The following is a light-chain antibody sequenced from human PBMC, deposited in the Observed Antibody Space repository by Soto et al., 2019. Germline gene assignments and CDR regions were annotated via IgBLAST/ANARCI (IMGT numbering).Light chain of an antibody. CDR3: AAWDDSLSGWV. CDR1: NSNIGSNY. Sequence: HSVLTQPPSASGTPGQRVTISCSGRNSNIGSNYVYWYQQVPGTAPKLLIYTNNQRPSGVPDRFSGSKSATSASLAIGGLRSEDEADYYCAAWDDSLSGWVFGGGTKLTVL. J-gene: IGLJ3*02. CDR2: TNN. V-gene: IGLV1-47*01.